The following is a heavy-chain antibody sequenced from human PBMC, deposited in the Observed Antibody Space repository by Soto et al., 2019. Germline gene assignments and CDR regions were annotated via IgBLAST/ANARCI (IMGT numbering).Heavy chain of an antibody. Sequence: GESLKISCEASGDNFKNWWVVLVRQMPGKGLECMGIIYPADSDTRYSPSFQGQVTISADKSISTAYLQWNSLKASDTAIYYCARSREYGFGYKSPFDVWGQGTTVTVSS. CDR1: GDNFKNWW. J-gene: IGHJ3*01. CDR2: IYPADSDT. CDR3: ARSREYGFGYKSPFDV. D-gene: IGHD5-18*01. V-gene: IGHV5-51*01.